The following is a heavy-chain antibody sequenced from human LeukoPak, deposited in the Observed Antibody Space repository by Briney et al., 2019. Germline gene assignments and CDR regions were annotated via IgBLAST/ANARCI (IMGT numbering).Heavy chain of an antibody. Sequence: HAGGSLRLSCAASGFTFSSYGIHWVRQAPGKGLEWVAVISYDGSNKYYADSVKGRFIISRDNAKNSLYLQMNTLRAEDTAVYYCARDRHKYNYDSGGYPPYWGQGTLVTVSS. D-gene: IGHD3-22*01. CDR1: GFTFSSYG. CDR2: ISYDGSNK. V-gene: IGHV3-30*04. CDR3: ARDRHKYNYDSGGYPPY. J-gene: IGHJ4*02.